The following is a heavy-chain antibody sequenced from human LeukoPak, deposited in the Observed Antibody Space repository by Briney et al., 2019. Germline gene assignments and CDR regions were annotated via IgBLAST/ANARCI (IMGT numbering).Heavy chain of an antibody. D-gene: IGHD4-11*01. CDR1: GFTVRSNY. J-gene: IGHJ4*02. CDR2: IFNDGST. Sequence: GGSLRLSCAASGFTVRSNYMSWVRQAPGKGLEWVSLIFNDGSTYYADSVKARFTISRDNSKNTLFLQMNSLRAEDTAVYYCAKATDDYSRRGIDYWGQGTLVTVSS. CDR3: AKATDDYSRRGIDY. V-gene: IGHV3-53*01.